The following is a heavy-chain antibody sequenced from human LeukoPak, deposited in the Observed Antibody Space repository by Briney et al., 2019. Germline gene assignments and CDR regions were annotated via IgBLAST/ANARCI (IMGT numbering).Heavy chain of an antibody. D-gene: IGHD4-17*01. Sequence: GGSLRLSCAASGFTFSDYYMSWIRQASGKGLEWVSYISSSSSTIYYADSGKGRFTISRDNAKNSLYLQMNSLRAEDTAVYCCVSPTTPHRVPFDYWGQGTLVTVSS. CDR3: VSPTTPHRVPFDY. CDR1: GFTFSDYY. J-gene: IGHJ4*02. CDR2: ISSSSSTI. V-gene: IGHV3-11*01.